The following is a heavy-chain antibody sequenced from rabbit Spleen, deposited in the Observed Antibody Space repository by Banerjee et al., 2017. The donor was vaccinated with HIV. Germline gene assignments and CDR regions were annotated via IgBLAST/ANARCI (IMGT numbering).Heavy chain of an antibody. V-gene: IGHV1S40*01. CDR3: ARDTGSSFSSYGMDL. CDR2: IAGSSSGVT. J-gene: IGHJ6*01. Sequence: QSLEESGGALIKPGASLTLTCTASGFSFSSSDYMCWVRQAPGKGLEWISCIAGSSSGVTYSATWVKGRFTISKTSSTTVTLQMTSLTAADTATYFCARDTGSSFSSYGMDLWGQGTLVTVS. D-gene: IGHD8-1*01. CDR1: GFSFSSSDY.